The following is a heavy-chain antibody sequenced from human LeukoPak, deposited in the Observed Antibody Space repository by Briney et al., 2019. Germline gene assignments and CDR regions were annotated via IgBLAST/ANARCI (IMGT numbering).Heavy chain of an antibody. CDR1: GYTFTGYY. CDR2: INPNSGGT. V-gene: IGHV1-2*02. D-gene: IGHD3-10*01. J-gene: IGHJ3*02. CDR3: AREIGVRGVIQATSELDAFDI. Sequence: GASVKVSCKASGYTFTGYYMHWVRQAPGQGLEWMGWINPNSGGTNYAQKFQGRVTMTRDTSISTAYMELSRLRSDDTAVYYCAREIGVRGVIQATSELDAFDIWGQGTMVTVSS.